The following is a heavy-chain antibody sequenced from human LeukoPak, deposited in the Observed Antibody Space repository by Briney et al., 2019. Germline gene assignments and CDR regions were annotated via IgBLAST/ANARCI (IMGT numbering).Heavy chain of an antibody. D-gene: IGHD2-2*01. CDR2: INYSGTT. V-gene: IGHV4-39*01. Sequence: SETLSLTCIVSGGSISSSGYYWGWIRQSPGKGLEWIGSINYSGTTYYNPSLRSRVTISVDTSKNQFSLKLSSVTAADTAVYYCARVDIVIVPSANFDCWGQGTLVTVSS. CDR3: ARVDIVIVPSANFDC. J-gene: IGHJ4*02. CDR1: GGSISSSGYY.